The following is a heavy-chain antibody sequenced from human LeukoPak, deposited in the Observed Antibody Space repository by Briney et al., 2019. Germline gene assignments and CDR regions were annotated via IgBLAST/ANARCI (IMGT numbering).Heavy chain of an antibody. D-gene: IGHD2-21*01. CDR1: GVSMSAYQ. V-gene: IGHV4-4*09. CDR3: ATSNDAKIAPFDH. CDR2: INTKGET. Sequence: PSETLSLTCTVSGVSMSAYQWSWVRQSPEKGLEWIGCINTKGETSYNPSLKSRVTTSVVTSKSQFSLRLTSVTAADTAVYYCATSNDAKIAPFDHWGQGAPVTVSS. J-gene: IGHJ4*02.